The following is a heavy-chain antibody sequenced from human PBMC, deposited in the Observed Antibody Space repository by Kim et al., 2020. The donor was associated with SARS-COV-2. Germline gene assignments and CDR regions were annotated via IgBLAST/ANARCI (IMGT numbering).Heavy chain of an antibody. D-gene: IGHD1-26*01. V-gene: IGHV1-3*04. J-gene: IGHJ5*02. CDR2: INTGNGNT. Sequence: ASVKVSCKASGYTFNTYGMHWVRQAPGQGLEWMGWINTGNGNTKYSQKFQDRVTIKRDTSASTAYMELSSLRYEDTAVYYCARTLGGSFWTWFDTWGQGTLVTVSS. CDR1: GYTFNTYG. CDR3: ARTLGGSFWTWFDT.